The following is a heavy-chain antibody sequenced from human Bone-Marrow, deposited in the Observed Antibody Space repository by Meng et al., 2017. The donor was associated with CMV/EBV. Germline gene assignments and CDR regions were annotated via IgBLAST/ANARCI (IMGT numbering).Heavy chain of an antibody. V-gene: IGHV3-30*02. CDR1: GFTFSSYG. Sequence: GESLKISCAASGFTFSSYGKHWVRQAPGKGLEWVAFIRHDGSNKYYADSVKGRFTISRDNSKNTLYLQMNSLRAEDTAVYYCAKNGAFSTSWAYYFDYWAQGTLVTVSS. D-gene: IGHD2-2*01. CDR2: IRHDGSNK. J-gene: IGHJ4*02. CDR3: AKNGAFSTSWAYYFDY.